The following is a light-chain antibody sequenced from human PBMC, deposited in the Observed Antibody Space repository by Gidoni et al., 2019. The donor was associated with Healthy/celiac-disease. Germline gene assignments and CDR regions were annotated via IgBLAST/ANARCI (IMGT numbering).Light chain of an antibody. J-gene: IGKJ1*01. V-gene: IGKV3-11*01. CDR3: QQRSNWWT. Sequence: EIVLTQSPATLSLSPGERATLSCRDSQSVSSYLAWYHQKPGQAPRLLIYDASNRATGITARFSGSGSGTYFTLTISSLEPEVFAVYYCQQRSNWWTFGQGTKVEIK. CDR1: QSVSSY. CDR2: DAS.